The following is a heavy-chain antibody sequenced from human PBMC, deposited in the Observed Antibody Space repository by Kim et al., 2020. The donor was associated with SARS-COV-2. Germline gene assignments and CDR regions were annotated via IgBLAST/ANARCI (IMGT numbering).Heavy chain of an antibody. V-gene: IGHV3-30-3*01. D-gene: IGHD6-25*01. CDR3: ARERGAGMDV. Sequence: SHNDPARTVKGRITLSRDNSKNTLYLQINSLRAEDTAVYYCARERGAGMDVWGQGTTVTVSS. CDR2: SHN. J-gene: IGHJ6*02.